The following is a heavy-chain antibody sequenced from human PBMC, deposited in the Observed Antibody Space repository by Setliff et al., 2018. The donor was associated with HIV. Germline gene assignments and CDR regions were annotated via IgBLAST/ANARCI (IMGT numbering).Heavy chain of an antibody. CDR3: ATSVITVPPDAFDI. J-gene: IGHJ3*02. V-gene: IGHV4-39*07. CDR1: GGSTSSSSYY. CDR2: IYHNGNT. D-gene: IGHD4-4*01. Sequence: PSETLSLTCTVAGGSTSSSSYYWGWIRQPPGMGLEWIASIYHNGNTYYNPSLKSRVTMSVDTSKNQFSLKLSSVTAADTAVYYCATSVITVPPDAFDIWGQGTMVTVSS.